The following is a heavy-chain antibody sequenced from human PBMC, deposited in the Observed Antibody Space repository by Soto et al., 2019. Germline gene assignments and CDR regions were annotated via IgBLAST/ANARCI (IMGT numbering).Heavy chain of an antibody. V-gene: IGHV3-23*01. CDR1: GFTFSIYG. J-gene: IGHJ4*02. CDR3: VRTYDYDSRGYSPPY. D-gene: IGHD3-22*01. CDR2: ISGSGGST. Sequence: GGSLRLSCAASGFTFSIYGMTWVRQAPGKGLEWVSAISGSGGSTYYADSVKGRFTISRDNSKNTLYLQMNSLRAEDTAVYYCVRTYDYDSRGYSPPYGGQGPLVTVSS.